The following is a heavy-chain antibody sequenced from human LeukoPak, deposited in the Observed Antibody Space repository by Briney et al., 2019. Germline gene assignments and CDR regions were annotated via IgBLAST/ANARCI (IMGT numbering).Heavy chain of an antibody. CDR3: ARGQNYYDSSGYHP. CDR1: GGSISSHY. V-gene: IGHV4-59*11. D-gene: IGHD3-22*01. J-gene: IGHJ5*02. Sequence: PSETLSLTCTVPGGSISSHYWSWIRQPPGKGLEWIVYIYYSGSTNYNPSLKSRVTISVDTSKNQFSLKLSSVTAADTAVYYCARGQNYYDSSGYHPWGQGTLVTVSS. CDR2: IYYSGST.